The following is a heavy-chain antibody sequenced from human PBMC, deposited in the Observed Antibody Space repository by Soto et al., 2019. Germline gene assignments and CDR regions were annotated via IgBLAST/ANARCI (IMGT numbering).Heavy chain of an antibody. CDR3: ARDYGDYSVSSNYNGMDV. D-gene: IGHD4-17*01. Sequence: GGSLRLSCAASGFTFSSYSMNWVRQAPGKGLEWVSSISSSSSYIYYADSVKGRFTISRDNAKNSLYLQMNSLRAEDTAVYYCARDYGDYSVSSNYNGMDVWGQGTTVTSP. J-gene: IGHJ6*02. CDR2: ISSSSSYI. CDR1: GFTFSSYS. V-gene: IGHV3-21*01.